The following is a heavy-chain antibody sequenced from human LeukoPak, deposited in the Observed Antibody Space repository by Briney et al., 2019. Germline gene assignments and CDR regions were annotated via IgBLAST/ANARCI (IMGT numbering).Heavy chain of an antibody. CDR1: AYTFTAYY. J-gene: IGHJ4*02. CDR3: ARERPSITLVRGVVNDFDY. Sequence: ASVKVSCKASAYTFTAYYMHWVRQAPGQGLEWMGWINPKSGGTHYAQKFQGRVTMTRDTSISTAYMELSRLRSDGTAVYYCARERPSITLVRGVVNDFDYWGQGTLVTVSS. V-gene: IGHV1-2*02. CDR2: INPKSGGT. D-gene: IGHD3-10*01.